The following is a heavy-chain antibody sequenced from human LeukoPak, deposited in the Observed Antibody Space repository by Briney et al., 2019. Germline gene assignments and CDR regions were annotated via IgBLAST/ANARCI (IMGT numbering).Heavy chain of an antibody. V-gene: IGHV1-18*01. Sequence: ASVKVSCKASGGTFSSYAIIWVRQAPGQGLEWMGWISANNGNTNYAQHLQGRVTMTTDSSTSTAYMELRSLRSDDTAAYYCARDEDTDILTGNERFDYWGQGTLVTVSS. D-gene: IGHD3-9*01. CDR2: ISANNGNT. CDR1: GGTFSSYA. CDR3: ARDEDTDILTGNERFDY. J-gene: IGHJ4*02.